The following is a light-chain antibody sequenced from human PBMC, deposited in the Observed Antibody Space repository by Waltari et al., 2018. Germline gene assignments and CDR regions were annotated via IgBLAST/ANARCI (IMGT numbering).Light chain of an antibody. V-gene: IGLV2-11*01. CDR2: DVS. CDR1: TSDVGGFNH. Sequence: QSALTQPRPVSGSPGQSVTIPCPGPTSDVGGFNHFPWYPQHPGKAPKPMIYDVSKRPSGVPDRFSGSKSGNTASLTISGLQTEDEADYYCCSFAGSHTYVVFGGGTKLTVL. CDR3: CSFAGSHTYVV. J-gene: IGLJ2*01.